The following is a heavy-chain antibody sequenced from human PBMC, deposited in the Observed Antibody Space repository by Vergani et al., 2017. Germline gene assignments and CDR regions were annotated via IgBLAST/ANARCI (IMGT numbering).Heavy chain of an antibody. V-gene: IGHV3-23*01. CDR3: AKAGIVVPAAITGIRAYYYYYMDV. Sequence: EVQLLESGGGLVQPGGSLRLSCAASGFTFSSYAMSWVRQAPGKGLEWVSAISGSGGSTYYADSVKGRFTISGDNSKNTLYLKMNSLRAEDTAVYYCAKAGIVVPAAITGIRAYYYYYMDVWGKGTTVTVSS. CDR2: ISGSGGST. D-gene: IGHD2-2*01. CDR1: GFTFSSYA. J-gene: IGHJ6*03.